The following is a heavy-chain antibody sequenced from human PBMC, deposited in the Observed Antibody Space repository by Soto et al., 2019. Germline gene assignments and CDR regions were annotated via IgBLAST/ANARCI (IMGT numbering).Heavy chain of an antibody. CDR1: GFTFRNYA. CDR2: ISGTDGTT. Sequence: HPGGSLRLSCAASGFTFRNYAMSWVRQAPGKGLHWVSIISGTDGTTNYADSVRGRFTISRDDSKNTLYLQMNSLRAEDTALYYCAKASGGAYDSNFDYWGQGA. J-gene: IGHJ4*02. D-gene: IGHD5-12*01. CDR3: AKASGGAYDSNFDY. V-gene: IGHV3-23*01.